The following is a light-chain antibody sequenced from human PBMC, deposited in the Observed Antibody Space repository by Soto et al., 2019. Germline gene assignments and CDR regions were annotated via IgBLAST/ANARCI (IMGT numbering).Light chain of an antibody. Sequence: DILMTQSPYTLSAHVGDIVNISCRASQSVNSWLAWYQQKPGKAPKLLIYKASTLESGVPSRFGGSGSGTEFTLTITSLQPEDFATYYCQQYNRFSWTFGQGTKV. CDR1: QSVNSW. CDR3: QQYNRFSWT. V-gene: IGKV1-5*03. J-gene: IGKJ1*01. CDR2: KAS.